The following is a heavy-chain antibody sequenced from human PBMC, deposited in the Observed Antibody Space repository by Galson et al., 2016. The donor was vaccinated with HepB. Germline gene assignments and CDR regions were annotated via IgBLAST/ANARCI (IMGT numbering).Heavy chain of an antibody. CDR1: GFTLDDYG. J-gene: IGHJ4*02. V-gene: IGHV3-20*04. CDR3: AREGAYSGNDFGGGFDF. Sequence: SLRLSCAASGFTLDDYGMSWVRQVPGRGLEWVAGIYWNGTSTGYADSVKGRFTVSRDNARNSLYLQMTSLRAEDTAVYYCAREGAYSGNDFGGGFDFWGQGTLVTVSS. CDR2: IYWNGTST. D-gene: IGHD5-12*01.